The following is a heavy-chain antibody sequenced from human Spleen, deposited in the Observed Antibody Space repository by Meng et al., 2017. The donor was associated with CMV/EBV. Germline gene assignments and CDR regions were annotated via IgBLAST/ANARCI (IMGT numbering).Heavy chain of an antibody. Sequence: SETLSLTCTVSGGSISSRSYYWGWIRQPPGKGLEWIGSIDYSGNTYYNPSLKSRVSISVDTSKNQFSLKLSSVTAADTAVYYCARAEVVRYFGMDVWGQGTTVTVSS. CDR1: GGSISSRSYY. CDR2: IDYSGNT. J-gene: IGHJ6*02. CDR3: ARAEVVRYFGMDV. D-gene: IGHD3-10*01. V-gene: IGHV4-39*01.